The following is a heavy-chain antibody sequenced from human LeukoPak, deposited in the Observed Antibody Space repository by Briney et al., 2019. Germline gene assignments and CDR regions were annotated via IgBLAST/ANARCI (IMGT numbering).Heavy chain of an antibody. CDR3: AKDRISYYYDSSGSADAEYFQH. Sequence: PGGSLRLSCAASGFTFSSYAMSWVRQAPGKGLEWVSAISGSGGSTYYADSVKVRFTISRDNSKNTLYLQMNSLRAEDTAVYYCAKDRISYYYDSSGSADAEYFQHWGQGTLVTVSS. CDR2: ISGSGGST. D-gene: IGHD3-22*01. CDR1: GFTFSSYA. J-gene: IGHJ1*01. V-gene: IGHV3-23*01.